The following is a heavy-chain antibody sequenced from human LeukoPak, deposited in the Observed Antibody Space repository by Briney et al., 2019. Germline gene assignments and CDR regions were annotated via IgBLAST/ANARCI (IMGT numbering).Heavy chain of an antibody. D-gene: IGHD3-22*01. J-gene: IGHJ4*02. V-gene: IGHV1-69*06. Sequence: SVKVSCKASGGTFSSYAISWVRQAPGQGLELMGGIIPIFGTANYAQKFQGRVTITADRSTSTAYMELSSLRSEDTAVYYCARQINYYDSSGYRGPFDYWGQGTLVTVSS. CDR1: GGTFSSYA. CDR2: IIPIFGTA. CDR3: ARQINYYDSSGYRGPFDY.